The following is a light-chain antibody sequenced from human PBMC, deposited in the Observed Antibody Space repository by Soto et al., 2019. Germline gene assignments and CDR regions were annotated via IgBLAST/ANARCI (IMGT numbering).Light chain of an antibody. J-gene: IGLJ2*01. Sequence: QSVLTQPPSVSAAPGQKVTISCSGSTSNIGKNYVSWYQQFPGTARKLLIYDNNNRPSGIPDRFSGSKSGTSATLGITGLQTGDEADYYCGTWDSSLTTVVFGGGTKLTVL. CDR3: GTWDSSLTTVV. CDR1: TSNIGKNY. CDR2: DNN. V-gene: IGLV1-51*01.